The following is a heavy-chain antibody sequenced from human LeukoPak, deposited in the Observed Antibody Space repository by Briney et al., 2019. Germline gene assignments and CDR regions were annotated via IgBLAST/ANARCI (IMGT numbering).Heavy chain of an antibody. Sequence: PGGSLRLSCAASGFTFSSYWMHWVRQAPGKGLVWVSRNNSDGSSRTYADSVKGRFTISRDNAKNTLYLQMNSLRAEDTAVYYCVRGYSAVVFDYWGQGTLVTVSS. D-gene: IGHD5-18*01. CDR1: GFTFSSYW. V-gene: IGHV3-74*01. CDR3: VRGYSAVVFDY. CDR2: NNSDGSSR. J-gene: IGHJ4*02.